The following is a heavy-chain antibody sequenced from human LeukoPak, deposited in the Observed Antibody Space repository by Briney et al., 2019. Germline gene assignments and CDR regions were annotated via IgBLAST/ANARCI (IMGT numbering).Heavy chain of an antibody. CDR1: GFSFSSYA. CDR3: AKDLGVAAARF. Sequence: GGSLRLSCAVSGFSFSSYAMSWVRQAPGKGLEWVSAISGSGGSTYYADSVKGRFTISRDNSKNTLYLQMNSLRAEDTAVYYCAKDLGVAAARFWGQGTLVTVSS. D-gene: IGHD6-13*01. J-gene: IGHJ4*02. V-gene: IGHV3-23*01. CDR2: ISGSGGST.